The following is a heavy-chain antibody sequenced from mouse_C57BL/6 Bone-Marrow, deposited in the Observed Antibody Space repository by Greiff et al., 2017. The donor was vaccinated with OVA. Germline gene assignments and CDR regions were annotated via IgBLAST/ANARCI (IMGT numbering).Heavy chain of an antibody. CDR2: INPYNGDT. Sequence: VQLQQSGPELVKPGDSVKISCKASGYSFTGYFMNWVMQSHGKSLEWIGRINPYNGDTFYNQKFKGKATLTVDKSSSTAHMELRSLTSEDSAVYYCARGLTFYAMDYWGQGTSVTVSS. CDR1: GYSFTGYF. CDR3: ARGLTFYAMDY. V-gene: IGHV1-20*01. J-gene: IGHJ4*01. D-gene: IGHD4-1*01.